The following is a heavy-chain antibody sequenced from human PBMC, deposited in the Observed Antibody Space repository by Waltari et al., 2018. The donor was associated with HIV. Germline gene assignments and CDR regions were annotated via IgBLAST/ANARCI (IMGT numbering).Heavy chain of an antibody. D-gene: IGHD3-22*01. CDR1: GYTFTGYY. J-gene: IGHJ4*02. V-gene: IGHV1-2*02. CDR3: ARPAEDYYDRSGYVY. Sequence: QVQLVQSGAEMKKPGASVMVSCKASGYTFTGYYMHWVRQAPGQGLGGRGWIRPPSGEKNCGEKFQGRVTLTRETSISTAYMELSRLRDDDTAVYYCARPAEDYYDRSGYVYWGQGTLVTVSS. CDR2: IRPPSGEK.